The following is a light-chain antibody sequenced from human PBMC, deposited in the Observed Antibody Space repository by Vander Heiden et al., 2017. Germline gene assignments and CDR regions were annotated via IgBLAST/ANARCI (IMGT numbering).Light chain of an antibody. J-gene: IGLJ2*01. V-gene: IGLV3-19*01. Sequence: SSELTPDPAVSVALGQTVRITCQGDSLRSYYASWYQQKPGQAPVLGIDCKNNRPSGIPDRFPGSRAGNTASSNITGAQAEDEAEYYWNSRASRGKQKVFGGGTKLTVL. CDR2: CKN. CDR1: SLRSYY. CDR3: NSRASRGKQKV.